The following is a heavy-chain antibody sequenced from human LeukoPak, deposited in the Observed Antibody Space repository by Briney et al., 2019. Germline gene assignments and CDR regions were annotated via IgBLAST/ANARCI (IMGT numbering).Heavy chain of an antibody. CDR3: AREPRYCGGDCGAFDI. D-gene: IGHD2-21*02. CDR2: ISSGSSAI. J-gene: IGHJ3*02. V-gene: IGHV3-48*02. Sequence: GGSLRLSCAASGFTFSSYSLNWVRQAPGKGLEWVSHISSGSSAIFYADSVRGRFTISRDNAKNSLYMQMTSLRDEDTAVYYCAREPRYCGGDCGAFDIWGQGTMVTVYS. CDR1: GFTFSSYS.